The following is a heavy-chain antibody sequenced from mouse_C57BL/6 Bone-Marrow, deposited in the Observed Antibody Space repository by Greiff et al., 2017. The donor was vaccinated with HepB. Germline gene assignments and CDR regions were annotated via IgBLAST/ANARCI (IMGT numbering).Heavy chain of an antibody. V-gene: IGHV1-55*01. CDR2: IYPGSGST. CDR1: GYTFTSYW. CDR3: ARSSLITTVVATPHFDY. Sequence: VQLQQPGAELVKPGASVKMSCKASGYTFTSYWITWVKQRPGQGLEWIGDIYPGSGSTNYNEKFKSKATLTVDTSSSTAYMQLSSLTSEDSAVYYCARSSLITTVVATPHFDYWGQGTTLTVSS. D-gene: IGHD1-1*01. J-gene: IGHJ2*01.